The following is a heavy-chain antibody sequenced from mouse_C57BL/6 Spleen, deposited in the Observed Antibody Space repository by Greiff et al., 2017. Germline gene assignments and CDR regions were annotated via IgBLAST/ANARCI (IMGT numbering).Heavy chain of an antibody. CDR3: ARGWSLYAMDY. V-gene: IGHV1-20*01. CDR1: GYSFTGYF. J-gene: IGHJ4*01. D-gene: IGHD3-3*01. Sequence: VQLKQSGPELVKPGDSVKISCKASGYSFTGYFMNWVMQSHGKSLEWIGRINPYNGDTFYNQKFKGKATLTVDKSSSTAHMELRSLTSEDSAVYYCARGWSLYAMDYWGQGTSVTVSS. CDR2: INPYNGDT.